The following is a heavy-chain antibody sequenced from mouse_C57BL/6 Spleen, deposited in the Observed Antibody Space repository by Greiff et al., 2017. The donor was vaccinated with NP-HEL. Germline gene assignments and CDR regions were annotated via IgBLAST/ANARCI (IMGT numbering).Heavy chain of an antibody. CDR2: IDPSDSYT. V-gene: IGHV1-69*01. J-gene: IGHJ3*01. Sequence: QVQLQQPGAELVMPGASVKLSCKASGYTFPSYWMHWVKQRPGQGLEWIGEIDPSDSYTNSNQKFKGKSTLTVDKSSSTAYMQLSSLTSEDSAVYYCARDYSSAWFAYWGQGTLVTVSA. CDR3: ARDYSSAWFAY. D-gene: IGHD2-12*01. CDR1: GYTFPSYW.